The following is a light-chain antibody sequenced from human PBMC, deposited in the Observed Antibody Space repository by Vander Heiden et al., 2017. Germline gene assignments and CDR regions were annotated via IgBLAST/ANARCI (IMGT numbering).Light chain of an antibody. J-gene: IGKJ2*01. CDR2: WAS. Sequence: DIVMTQPPDSLAVSLGERAAINCKASQNLLYSSNSKNHLDWFQQKPGQPPKLLIYWASTRESGVPDRFSGSVSGTDFTLTISSLRPEDVAVYYCQQYYTPPYTFGQGTKLEIK. V-gene: IGKV4-1*01. CDR1: QNLLYSSNSKNH. CDR3: QQYYTPPYT.